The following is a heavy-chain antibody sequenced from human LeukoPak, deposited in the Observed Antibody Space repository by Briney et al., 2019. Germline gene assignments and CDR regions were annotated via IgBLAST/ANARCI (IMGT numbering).Heavy chain of an antibody. CDR3: AKDEGDGYNFDY. Sequence: GRSLRLSCAASGFTFSSYGMHWVRQAPGKGLEWVAVISYDGSNKYYADSVKGRFNISRDNSKNTLYLQMNSLRAEDTAVYYCAKDEGDGYNFDYWGQGTLVTVSS. J-gene: IGHJ4*02. D-gene: IGHD5-24*01. V-gene: IGHV3-30*18. CDR1: GFTFSSYG. CDR2: ISYDGSNK.